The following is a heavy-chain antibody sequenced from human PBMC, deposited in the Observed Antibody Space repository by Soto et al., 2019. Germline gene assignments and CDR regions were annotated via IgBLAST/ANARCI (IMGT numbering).Heavy chain of an antibody. Sequence: QVQLVQSGTEVTKPGASVTVSCKSSGYTFTDFYLHWLRQAPGQGLEWVGWINPKTGDTKSSQNFQGRVTMSRDTSVMTAYIDLTSLTSDDTAMYYCATGTNGTTGWYHPWGQGTRVTVSS. D-gene: IGHD1-1*01. CDR1: GYTFTDFY. CDR3: ATGTNGTTGWYHP. V-gene: IGHV1-2*02. J-gene: IGHJ5*02. CDR2: INPKTGDT.